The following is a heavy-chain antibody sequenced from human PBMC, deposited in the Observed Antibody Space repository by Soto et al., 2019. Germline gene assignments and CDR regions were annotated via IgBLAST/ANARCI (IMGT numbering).Heavy chain of an antibody. CDR2: IWYDGSKV. CDR3: AITGGSTAYGLDV. D-gene: IGHD2-15*01. V-gene: IGHV3-33*01. Sequence: QVQLVESGGGVVQPGRSLRLSCVASRFTFSSYGMHWVRQAPGKGLEWVAVIWYDGSKVYYADSVKGRFTISRDNSRNTLSLQMNSLRTEDTAVYYCAITGGSTAYGLDVWGQGTTVTVSS. CDR1: RFTFSSYG. J-gene: IGHJ6*02.